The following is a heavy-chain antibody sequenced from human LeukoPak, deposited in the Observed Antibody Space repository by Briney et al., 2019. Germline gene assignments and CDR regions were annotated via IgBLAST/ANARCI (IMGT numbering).Heavy chain of an antibody. D-gene: IGHD3-22*01. V-gene: IGHV1-18*01. Sequence: ASLKVSCKATSRISWVRQAPGQGLEGMGWIGTYGGDTYYAQKFQGRITVTTDTSTSTVYMELRNLRSDDTAVYYCVRDLWNFYDDSGYNRDFDSWGQGTLVTVSS. CDR1: TSR. CDR3: VRDLWNFYDDSGYNRDFDS. J-gene: IGHJ5*01. CDR2: IGTYGGDT.